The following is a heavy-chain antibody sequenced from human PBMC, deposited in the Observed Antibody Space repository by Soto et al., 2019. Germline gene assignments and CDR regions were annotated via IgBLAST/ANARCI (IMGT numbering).Heavy chain of an antibody. J-gene: IGHJ4*02. CDR3: AKAGGGLIVVVIAPLSN. CDR2: ISGSGGST. V-gene: IGHV3-23*01. CDR1: GFTFSSYA. Sequence: GGSLRLSCAASGFTFSSYAMSWVRQAPGKGLEWVSAISGSGGSTYYADSVKGRFTISRDNSKNTLYLQMNSLRAEDTAVYYCAKAGGGLIVVVIAPLSNWGQGTLVTVSS. D-gene: IGHD2-21*01.